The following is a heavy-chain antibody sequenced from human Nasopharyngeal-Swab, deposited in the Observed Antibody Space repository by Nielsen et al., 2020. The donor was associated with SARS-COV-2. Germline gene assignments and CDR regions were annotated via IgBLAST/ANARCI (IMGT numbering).Heavy chain of an antibody. Sequence: GESLKISCAASGFTFSSYAMHWVRQAPGKGLEWVAVISYDGSNKYYADSVKGRFTISRENAKNSLYLQMNSLRAGDTAVYYCARAAVAGTYYYYYGMDVWGQGTTVTVSS. CDR2: ISYDGSNK. CDR3: ARAAVAGTYYYYYGMDV. J-gene: IGHJ6*02. D-gene: IGHD6-19*01. CDR1: GFTFSSYA. V-gene: IGHV3-30*14.